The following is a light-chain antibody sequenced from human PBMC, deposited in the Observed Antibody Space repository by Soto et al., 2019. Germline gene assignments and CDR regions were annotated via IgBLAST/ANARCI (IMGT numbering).Light chain of an antibody. CDR2: AAS. CDR3: QKYSSGPV. V-gene: IGKV1-27*01. J-gene: IGKJ3*01. CDR1: QGINNY. Sequence: DIPMTQSPSSLSASVGDRVTITCRASQGINNYVAWYQQKPGKPPKLLIYAASTLQSGVPARFSGSGSGTDFTLTINGLQPEDVATCSCQKYSSGPVFGPGTKGDIK.